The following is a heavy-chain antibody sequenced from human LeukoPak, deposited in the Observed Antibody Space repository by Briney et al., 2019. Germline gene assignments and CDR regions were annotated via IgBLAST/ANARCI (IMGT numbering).Heavy chain of an antibody. V-gene: IGHV3-66*01. J-gene: IGHJ6*02. Sequence: GGSLRLSCAASGFTVSSNYKSWVRQAPGKGLEWVSVIYSGGSTYYADSVRGRFTISRDNSKNTLYLQMNSLRAEDTAVYYCARDSSSWYSLGYYYGMDVWGQGTTVTVSS. CDR2: IYSGGST. D-gene: IGHD6-13*01. CDR3: ARDSSSWYSLGYYYGMDV. CDR1: GFTVSSNY.